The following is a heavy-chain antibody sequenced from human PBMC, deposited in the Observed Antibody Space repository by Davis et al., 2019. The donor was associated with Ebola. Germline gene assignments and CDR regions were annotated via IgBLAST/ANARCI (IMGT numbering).Heavy chain of an antibody. D-gene: IGHD3-3*01. CDR3: ARALVVDDFWSGYPTDAFDI. V-gene: IGHV4-61*01. Sequence: PSETLSLTCTVSGGSVSSGSYYWSWIRQPPGKGLEWIGYIYYSGSTNYNPSLKSRVTISVDTSKNQFSLKLSSVTAADTAVYYCARALVVDDFWSGYPTDAFDIWGQGTMVTVSS. J-gene: IGHJ3*02. CDR1: GGSVSSGSYY. CDR2: IYYSGST.